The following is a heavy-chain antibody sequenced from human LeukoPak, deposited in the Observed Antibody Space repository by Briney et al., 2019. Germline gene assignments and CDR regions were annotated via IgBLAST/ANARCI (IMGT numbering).Heavy chain of an antibody. Sequence: PGGSLRLSCAASGFTFSSYGMSWVRQAPGKGLEWVSGISGSGVSTYYADSVKGRFTISRDNSKNTLYLQMNSLRAEDTAVYYCAKEKRYGGAFDYWGQGTLVTVSS. D-gene: IGHD3-16*01. J-gene: IGHJ4*02. CDR3: AKEKRYGGAFDY. V-gene: IGHV3-23*01. CDR1: GFTFSSYG. CDR2: ISGSGVST.